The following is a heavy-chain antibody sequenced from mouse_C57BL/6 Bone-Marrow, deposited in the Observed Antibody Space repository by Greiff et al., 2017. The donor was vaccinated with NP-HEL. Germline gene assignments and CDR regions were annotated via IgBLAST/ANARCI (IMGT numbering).Heavy chain of an antibody. CDR1: GYTFTSYG. D-gene: IGHD2-2*01. J-gene: IGHJ3*01. CDR2: IYPRSGNT. Sequence: QVQLQQSGAELARPGASVKLSCKASGYTFTSYGISWVKQRTGQGLEWIGEIYPRSGNTYYNEKFEGKATLTADKSSSTAYMELRSLTSEDSAVYFCARGEMEGYPAWFAYWGQGTLVTVSA. V-gene: IGHV1-81*01. CDR3: ARGEMEGYPAWFAY.